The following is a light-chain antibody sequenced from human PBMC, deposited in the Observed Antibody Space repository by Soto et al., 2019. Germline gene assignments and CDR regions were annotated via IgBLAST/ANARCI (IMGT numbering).Light chain of an antibody. CDR3: QQYGSSPLYT. Sequence: EIVLTQSPGTLSLSPGERATLSCRASQSVSSSYLAWYQQKPGQAPRLLIYAASRRATGIPDRFSGSGSGTDFTLTITRLGPEDFAVYYCQQYGSSPLYTFGQGTKLEIK. V-gene: IGKV3-20*01. J-gene: IGKJ2*01. CDR1: QSVSSSY. CDR2: AAS.